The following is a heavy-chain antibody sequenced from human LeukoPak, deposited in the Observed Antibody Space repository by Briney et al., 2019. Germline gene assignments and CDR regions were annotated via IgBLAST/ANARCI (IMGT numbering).Heavy chain of an antibody. CDR1: GFTFSDYT. V-gene: IGHV3-48*01. J-gene: IGHJ4*02. CDR3: ARGISSRRETLFDY. CDR2: ISSSSSTI. D-gene: IGHD2/OR15-2a*01. Sequence: GGSLRLSCAASGFTFSDYTMNWVRQAPGKGLEWVPYISSSSSTIYYADSVKGRFTISRDNAKNSLYLQMNSLRAEDTAVYYCARGISSRRETLFDYWGQGTLVTVSS.